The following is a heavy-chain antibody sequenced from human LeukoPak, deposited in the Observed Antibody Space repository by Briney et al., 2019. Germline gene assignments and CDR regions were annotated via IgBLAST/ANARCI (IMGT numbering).Heavy chain of an antibody. CDR2: ISSSSSYM. Sequence: GGSLRLSCAASGFTFSTFSMNWVRQAPGKGLEWVSSISSSSSYMYYADSVKGRFTISRDNAKNSLYLQMNSLRAEDTAVYYCARGTYLYGSGTLEMDVWGQGTTVTVSS. D-gene: IGHD3-10*01. V-gene: IGHV3-21*01. J-gene: IGHJ6*02. CDR3: ARGTYLYGSGTLEMDV. CDR1: GFTFSTFS.